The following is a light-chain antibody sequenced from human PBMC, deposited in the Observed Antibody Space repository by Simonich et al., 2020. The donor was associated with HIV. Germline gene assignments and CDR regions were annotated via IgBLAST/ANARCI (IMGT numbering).Light chain of an antibody. CDR2: WAS. CDR3: QQYYSTRRT. J-gene: IGKJ2*02. CDR1: QSVLYSSNNKNY. V-gene: IGKV4-1*01. Sequence: DIVMTQSPDSLAVSLGERATINCKSSQSVLYSSNNKNYLAWYQKKPGQPPKLLIYWASTRESGVPDRFSGRGSGTDFTLTISSLQAEDVAVYYCQQYYSTRRTFGQGTKLEIK.